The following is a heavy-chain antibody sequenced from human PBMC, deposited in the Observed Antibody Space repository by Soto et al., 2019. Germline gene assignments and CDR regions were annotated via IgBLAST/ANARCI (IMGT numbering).Heavy chain of an antibody. CDR1: GGSISSGGYY. V-gene: IGHV4-31*03. D-gene: IGHD4-17*01. CDR3: ARDSYGDYVYFDY. Sequence: SETLSLTCTVSGGSISSGGYYWSWIRQHPGKGLEWIGYIYYSGSTYYNPSLKSRVTISVDTSKNQFSLKLSSVTAADTAVYYCARDSYGDYVYFDYWGQVTLVTGSS. J-gene: IGHJ4*02. CDR2: IYYSGST.